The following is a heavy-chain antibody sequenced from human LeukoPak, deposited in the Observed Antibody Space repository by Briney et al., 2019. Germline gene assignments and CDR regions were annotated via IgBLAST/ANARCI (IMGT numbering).Heavy chain of an antibody. J-gene: IGHJ4*02. CDR3: AKGSAGGRPYYFDY. V-gene: IGHV3-23*05. Sequence: PGGSLRLSCAVSGFTFNSYAMSWVRQAAVKGLEWVSAIDSSGSYTWYDDSVKGRFTISRDNSKNTLYLQMNSLRAEDTAVYYCAKGSAGGRPYYFDYWGQGTLVPVSS. CDR2: IDSSGSYT. CDR1: GFTFNSYA.